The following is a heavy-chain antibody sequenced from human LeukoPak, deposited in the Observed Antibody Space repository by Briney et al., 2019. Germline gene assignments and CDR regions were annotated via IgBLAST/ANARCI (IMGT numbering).Heavy chain of an antibody. CDR3: AKMGYSSSWYADY. Sequence: PGGSLRLSCAASGFTFSSYAMSWVRQAPGKGLEWVSAISGSGGSTYCADSVKGRFTISRDNSKNTLYLQMNSLRAEDTAVYYCAKMGYSSSWYADYWGQGTLVTVSS. V-gene: IGHV3-23*01. CDR1: GFTFSSYA. J-gene: IGHJ4*02. D-gene: IGHD6-13*01. CDR2: ISGSGGST.